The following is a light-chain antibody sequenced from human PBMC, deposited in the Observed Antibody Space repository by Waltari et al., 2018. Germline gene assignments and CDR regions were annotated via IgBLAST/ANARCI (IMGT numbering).Light chain of an antibody. CDR2: AAS. CDR1: KSISNW. CDR3: QQTNSFPRT. Sequence: DIQMTQSPSFVSASVGDRVTITCRASKSISNWLAWYQQKPGKATKFLIYAASSLESGVPSRFGGSGSGTDFTLTISSLQPEDFATYYCQQTNSFPRTFGQGTKVEIK. J-gene: IGKJ1*01. V-gene: IGKV1-12*01.